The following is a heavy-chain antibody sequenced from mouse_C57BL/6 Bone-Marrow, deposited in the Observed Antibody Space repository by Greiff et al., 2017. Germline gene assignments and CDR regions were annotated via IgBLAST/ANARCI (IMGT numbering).Heavy chain of an antibody. Sequence: QVQLQQSGPGLVQPSQSLSITCTVSGFSLTSYGVHWVRQSPGKGLEWLGVIWSGGSTDYNAAFISRLSISKDNSKSQVFFKMNSLQADDTAIYYWARMGAYGYVTGGYYFDYWGQGTTLTVSS. CDR2: IWSGGST. CDR3: ARMGAYGYVTGGYYFDY. J-gene: IGHJ2*01. V-gene: IGHV2-2*01. D-gene: IGHD2-2*01. CDR1: GFSLTSYG.